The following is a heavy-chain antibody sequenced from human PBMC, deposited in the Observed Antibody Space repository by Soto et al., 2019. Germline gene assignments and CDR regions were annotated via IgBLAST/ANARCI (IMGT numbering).Heavy chain of an antibody. D-gene: IGHD2-15*01. CDR2: IYYSGNT. CDR3: ARHVGGYYYYMDV. J-gene: IGHJ6*03. Sequence: LQLQESGPGLVKPSETLSLTCTVSGGSVSSGSYYWGWIRQPPGKGLEWIGSIYYSGNTYYNPSLKSRVTISVDTSKNQFSLKLSSVTAADTAVYYCARHVGGYYYYMDVWGKGTTVTVSS. V-gene: IGHV4-39*01. CDR1: GGSVSSGSYY.